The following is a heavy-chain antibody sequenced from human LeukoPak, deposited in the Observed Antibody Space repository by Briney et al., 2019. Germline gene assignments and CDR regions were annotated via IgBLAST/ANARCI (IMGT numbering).Heavy chain of an antibody. Sequence: GGSLRLSCAASGFTFRSYAMSWVRQAPGKGLEWVSATSASGGSTYYADSVKGRFTLSRDTSKSTLYLQMNSLRAEDTAVYYCAKGSTMLRGVIDYWGQGTLVTVSS. V-gene: IGHV3-23*01. J-gene: IGHJ4*02. CDR1: GFTFRSYA. CDR3: AKGSTMLRGVIDY. CDR2: TSASGGST. D-gene: IGHD3-10*01.